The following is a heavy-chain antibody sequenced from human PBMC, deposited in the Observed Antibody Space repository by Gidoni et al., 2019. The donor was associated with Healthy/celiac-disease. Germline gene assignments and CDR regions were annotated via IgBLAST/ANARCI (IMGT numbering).Heavy chain of an antibody. CDR1: GGTFSSYA. D-gene: IGHD4-17*01. CDR2: IIPIFGTA. CDR3: ARGGATVTTLNSYYYYGMDV. J-gene: IGHJ6*02. V-gene: IGHV1-69*01. Sequence: QVQLVQSGAEVKKPGSSVKVSCKASGGTFSSYAISWVRQAPGQGLEWMGGIIPIFGTANYAQKFQGRVTITADESTSTAYMELSSLRSEDTAVYYCARGGATVTTLNSYYYYGMDVWGQGTTVTVSS.